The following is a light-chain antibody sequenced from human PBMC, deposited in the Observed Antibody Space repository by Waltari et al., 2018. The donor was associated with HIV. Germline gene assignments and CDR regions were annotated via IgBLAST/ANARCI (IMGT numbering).Light chain of an antibody. CDR1: SNDVGSFNY. J-gene: IGLJ1*01. V-gene: IGLV2-11*01. CDR3: CSYAGTYTFV. Sequence: QSALTHPRSVSESPGPSVTISCPRTSNDVGSFNYVPWYQQHPAKAPKRMIYDVTKRPYGLPARCSGSKSGNPASLTISGLQADDEADYYCCSYAGTYTFVFGTGTKVTVL. CDR2: DVT.